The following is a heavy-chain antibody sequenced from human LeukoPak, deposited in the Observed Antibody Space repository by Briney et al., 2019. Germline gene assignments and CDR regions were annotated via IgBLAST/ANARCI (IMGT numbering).Heavy chain of an antibody. J-gene: IGHJ4*02. Sequence: GGSLRLSCSASGFTFSRYAMHWVRQAPGKGLEYVSAISNNGGSTYCADSVKGRFTISRDNSKNTLYLQMSSLRAEDTAVYYCVKDLDNHYYQTLFDYWGQGTLVTVSS. CDR1: GFTFSRYA. CDR2: ISNNGGST. V-gene: IGHV3-64D*06. CDR3: VKDLDNHYYQTLFDY. D-gene: IGHD1-14*01.